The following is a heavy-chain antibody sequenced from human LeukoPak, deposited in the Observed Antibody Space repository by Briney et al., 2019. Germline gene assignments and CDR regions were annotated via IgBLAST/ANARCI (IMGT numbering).Heavy chain of an antibody. Sequence: GGSLRLSCAASGFTFSSYSMNWVRQAPGKGLEWVSSISSSTSYIYYADSVKGRFTISRDNAKNSLYLQMNSLRAEDTAVYYCARDSGWGGYYMPLGPDYWGQGTLVTVSS. D-gene: IGHD3-3*01. J-gene: IGHJ4*02. CDR1: GFTFSSYS. V-gene: IGHV3-21*01. CDR2: ISSSTSYI. CDR3: ARDSGWGGYYMPLGPDY.